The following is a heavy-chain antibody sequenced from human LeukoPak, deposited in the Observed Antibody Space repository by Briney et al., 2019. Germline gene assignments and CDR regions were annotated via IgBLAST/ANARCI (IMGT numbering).Heavy chain of an antibody. CDR3: ARGPLEMATIKDRFDY. CDR1: GGSFSGYY. Sequence: SETLSLTRAVYGGSFSGYYWSWIRQPPGKGLEWIWEINHSVNTNYDPSLKSRVTISVDTSKNQFSLKLSSVTAADTAVYYCARGPLEMATIKDRFDYWGQGTLVTVSS. CDR2: INHSVNT. J-gene: IGHJ4*02. V-gene: IGHV4-34*01. D-gene: IGHD5-24*01.